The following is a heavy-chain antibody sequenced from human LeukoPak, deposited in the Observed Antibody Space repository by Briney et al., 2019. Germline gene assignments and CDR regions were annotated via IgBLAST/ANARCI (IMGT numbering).Heavy chain of an antibody. CDR1: GFTFSSYA. V-gene: IGHV3-30-3*01. D-gene: IGHD3-22*01. Sequence: PGGSLRLSCAASGFTFSSYAMHWVRQAPGKGLEWVAVISYDGSNKYYAGSVKGRFTISRDNSKNTLYLQMNSLRAEDTAVYYCARDSSDDSSGYPDYWGQGTLVTVSS. J-gene: IGHJ4*02. CDR2: ISYDGSNK. CDR3: ARDSSDDSSGYPDY.